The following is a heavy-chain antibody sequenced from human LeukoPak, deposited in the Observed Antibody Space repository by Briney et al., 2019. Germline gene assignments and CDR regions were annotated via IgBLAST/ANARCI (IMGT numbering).Heavy chain of an antibody. CDR2: ISYDGSNK. Sequence: GGSLRLSCAASGFTFSSYGMHWVRQAPGKGLEWVAVISYDGSNKYYADSVKGRFTISRDNSKNTLYLQMNSLRAEDTAVYYCAKVGGPLWFGEFHFDYWGQGTLVTVSS. CDR3: AKVGGPLWFGEFHFDY. V-gene: IGHV3-30*18. CDR1: GFTFSSYG. J-gene: IGHJ4*02. D-gene: IGHD3-10*01.